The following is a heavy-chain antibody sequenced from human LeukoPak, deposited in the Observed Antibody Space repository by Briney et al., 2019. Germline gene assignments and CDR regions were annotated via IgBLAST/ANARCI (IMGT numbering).Heavy chain of an antibody. Sequence: SETLSLTCTVSGGSISSGGYYWSWIRQHPGTGLEWIGYIYYSGSTYYNPSLKSRVTISVDKSKNQFSLKLSSVTAADTAVYYCTNNYYYDSKYYGMDVWGQGTTVTVSS. J-gene: IGHJ6*02. CDR2: IYYSGST. V-gene: IGHV4-31*09. D-gene: IGHD3-22*01. CDR1: GGSISSGGYY. CDR3: TNNYYYDSKYYGMDV.